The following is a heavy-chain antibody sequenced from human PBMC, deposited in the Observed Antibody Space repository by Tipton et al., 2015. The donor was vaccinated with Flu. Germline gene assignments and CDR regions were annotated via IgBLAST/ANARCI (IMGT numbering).Heavy chain of an antibody. J-gene: IGHJ5*02. Sequence: LSLTCAVSGDPISSDFYWAWIRQFPGKGLEWIGTVSRTGSTIYNPSLKSRVTISIDTSKNQFSLNMRSVTAADMAVYYCARRDYSNYASDPKSWFDPWGQGTLVAVSS. CDR1: GDPISSDFY. D-gene: IGHD4-11*01. V-gene: IGHV4-38-2*01. CDR3: ARRDYSNYASDPKSWFDP. CDR2: VSRTGST.